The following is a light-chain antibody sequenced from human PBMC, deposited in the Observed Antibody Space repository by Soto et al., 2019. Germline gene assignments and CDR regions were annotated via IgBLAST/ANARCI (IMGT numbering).Light chain of an antibody. CDR2: EVS. J-gene: IGLJ1*01. CDR3: SSYTSSSTPYF. Sequence: QSALTQPASVSGSPGQSITISCTGTSSDVGGYNYVSWYQQHPGKAPKLMIYEVSNRPSGVSNRFSGSKSGNTASLTISGLQAEDEVDYYCSSYTSSSTPYFFGTGTKVTVL. CDR1: SSDVGGYNY. V-gene: IGLV2-14*01.